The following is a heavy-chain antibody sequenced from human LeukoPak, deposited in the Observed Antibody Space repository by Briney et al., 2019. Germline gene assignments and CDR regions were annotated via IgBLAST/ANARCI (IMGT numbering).Heavy chain of an antibody. CDR3: ARGNDYVWGSYRQNNWFDP. CDR1: GYTFTSYG. Sequence: ASVKVSCKASGYTFTSYGISWVRQAPGLGLEWMGWINPDSGGTNYAQKFQGWVTMTRDTSISTAYMELSRLRSDDTAVYYCARGNDYVWGSYRQNNWFDPWGQGTLVTVSS. J-gene: IGHJ5*02. CDR2: INPDSGGT. D-gene: IGHD3-16*02. V-gene: IGHV1-2*04.